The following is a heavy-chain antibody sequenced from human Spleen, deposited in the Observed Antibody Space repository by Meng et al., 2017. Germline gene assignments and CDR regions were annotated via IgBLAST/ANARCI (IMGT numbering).Heavy chain of an antibody. CDR2: MSYFGGTT. CDR3: ARRNYPYYFDY. V-gene: IGHV4-39*01. CDR1: GVSISSSSYY. D-gene: IGHD5-24*01. J-gene: IGHJ4*02. Sequence: QVQLQESGPGLVKPSETLPLTCIVSGVSISSSSYYWGWLRQPPGKGLEWIGTMSYFGGTTNYNPSLKSRIITSGDTSKNQFSLELSSVTAADTAVYYCARRNYPYYFDYWGQGILVTVSS.